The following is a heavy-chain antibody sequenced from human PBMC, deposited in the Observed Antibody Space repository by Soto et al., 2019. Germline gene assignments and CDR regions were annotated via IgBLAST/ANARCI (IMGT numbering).Heavy chain of an antibody. CDR3: ARDFGGDCSGGSCYPYNWFDP. V-gene: IGHV1-2*04. D-gene: IGHD2-15*01. Sequence: QVQLVQSGAEVKKPGASVKVSCKASGYTFTGYYMHWVRQAPGQGLEWMGWINPNSGGTNYAQKFQGWVTMTRDTSISTAYMELSRLRSDDTAVYYCARDFGGDCSGGSCYPYNWFDPWGQGTLVTVS. CDR1: GYTFTGYY. J-gene: IGHJ5*02. CDR2: INPNSGGT.